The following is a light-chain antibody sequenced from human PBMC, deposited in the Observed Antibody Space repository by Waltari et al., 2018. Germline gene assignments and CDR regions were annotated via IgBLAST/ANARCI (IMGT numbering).Light chain of an antibody. V-gene: IGKV3-11*01. J-gene: IGKJ4*01. Sequence: IVLTQSPVTLSLSPGERATLSCRASQSVFNYLAWYQQNPCQAPRLLIYDTSNRATGIPDRFSASGSGTDFTLTISRLEPEDFAVYYCHQRSSWPLTFGGGTKVEIK. CDR2: DTS. CDR1: QSVFNY. CDR3: HQRSSWPLT.